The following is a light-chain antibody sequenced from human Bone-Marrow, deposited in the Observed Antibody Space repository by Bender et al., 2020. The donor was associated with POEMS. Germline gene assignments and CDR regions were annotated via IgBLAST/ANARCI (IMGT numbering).Light chain of an antibody. Sequence: QSALTQPASVSGSPGQSITISCTGTSSDVGKYNLVSWYQQHPGKAPKLMIFEVTKRPSGVSSRFSASKSGNTASLTISWLQAEDEADYYCSSYAGSNNFDVIFGGGTQLTVL. J-gene: IGLJ2*01. CDR1: SSDVGKYNL. CDR3: SSYAGSNNFDVI. CDR2: EVT. V-gene: IGLV2-23*02.